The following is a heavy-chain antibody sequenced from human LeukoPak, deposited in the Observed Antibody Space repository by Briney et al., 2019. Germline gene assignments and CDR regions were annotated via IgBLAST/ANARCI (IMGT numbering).Heavy chain of an antibody. CDR1: GGSFSCHY. CDR3: ARQGIDAFDI. J-gene: IGHJ3*02. Sequence: SETLSLTCTVSGGSFSCHYLSWIRQPPGKGLEWIAYIYYTGTRNYNPSLKSRVTISVDTSKNQISLRLSSVTAADTAVYYCARQGIDAFDIWGQGTLVTVSS. CDR2: IYYTGTR. V-gene: IGHV4-59*08. D-gene: IGHD2-15*01.